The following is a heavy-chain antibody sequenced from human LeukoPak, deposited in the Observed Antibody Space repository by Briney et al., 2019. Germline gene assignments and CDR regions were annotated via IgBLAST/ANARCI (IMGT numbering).Heavy chain of an antibody. CDR2: IYYSGST. CDR3: ARRSRTGYGDYVRAFDI. V-gene: IGHV4-39*07. Sequence: SETLSLTCTVSGGSIGSSSYYWGWIRQPPGKGLEWIGSIYYSGSTYYNPSLKSRVTISVDTSKNQFSLKLSSVTAADMAVYYCARRSRTGYGDYVRAFDIWGQGTMVTVSS. CDR1: GGSIGSSSYY. J-gene: IGHJ3*02. D-gene: IGHD4-17*01.